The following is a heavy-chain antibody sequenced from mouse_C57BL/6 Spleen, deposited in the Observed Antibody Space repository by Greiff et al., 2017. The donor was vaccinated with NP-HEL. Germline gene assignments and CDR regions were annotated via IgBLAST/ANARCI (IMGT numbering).Heavy chain of an antibody. D-gene: IGHD4-1*01. CDR1: GFTFSSYA. Sequence: EVKLVESGEGLVKPGGSLKLSCAASGFTFSSYAMSWVRQTPEKRLEWVAYISSGGDYIYYADTVKGRFTISRDNARNTLYLQMSSLKSEDTAMYYCTRANWDDAMDYWGQGTSVTVSS. J-gene: IGHJ4*01. CDR3: TRANWDDAMDY. V-gene: IGHV5-9-1*02. CDR2: ISSGGDYI.